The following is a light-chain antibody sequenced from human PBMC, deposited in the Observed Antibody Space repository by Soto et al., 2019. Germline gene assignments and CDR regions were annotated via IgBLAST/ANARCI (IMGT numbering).Light chain of an antibody. CDR3: HQYNIWPPLI. V-gene: IGKV3-15*01. CDR2: GAS. CDR1: QSVRSN. Sequence: EIVMTQSPATLSVSPGESATLSCSASQSVRSNLAWYQQKRGQPPRLLIYGASTRATGVPARFSGSGSGTEFTLTISSLQSEDFADYYCHQYNIWPPLIFGGGTKVEIK. J-gene: IGKJ4*01.